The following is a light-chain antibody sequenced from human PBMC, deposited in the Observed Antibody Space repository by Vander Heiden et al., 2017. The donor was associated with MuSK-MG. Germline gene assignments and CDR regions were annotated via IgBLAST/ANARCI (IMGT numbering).Light chain of an antibody. Sequence: EIVMTQSPGTLSVSPGERATLSCRASQSISSNLAWYQQKPGQAPRLLISGASTRATGIPARFSGSGSGTEFTLTITSLQSEDFGVYFCQQYIRWPLTFGGGTKVEIK. CDR1: QSISSN. J-gene: IGKJ4*01. V-gene: IGKV3-15*01. CDR2: GAS. CDR3: QQYIRWPLT.